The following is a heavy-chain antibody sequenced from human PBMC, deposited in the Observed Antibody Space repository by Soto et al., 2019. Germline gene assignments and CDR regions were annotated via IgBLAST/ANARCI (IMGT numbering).Heavy chain of an antibody. CDR2: IHAGNGNT. Sequence: QVQLVQSGAEVKKPGASVKVSCKASGYTFTSYAMHWVRQAPGQRLEWMGWIHAGNGNTKYSQKFQGRVTITRDTSASTAYMELSSLRSEDTAVYYCARTRPAFNSRDYYGMDVWGQGTTVTFSS. CDR1: GYTFTSYA. J-gene: IGHJ6*02. CDR3: ARTRPAFNSRDYYGMDV. V-gene: IGHV1-3*01. D-gene: IGHD6-13*01.